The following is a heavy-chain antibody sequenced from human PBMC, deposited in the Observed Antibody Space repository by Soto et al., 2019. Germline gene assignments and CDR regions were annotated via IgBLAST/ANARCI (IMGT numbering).Heavy chain of an antibody. Sequence: ASVEVSCGASGYSVTSYYIYWVRQAPGQGLECMGIINPSGGSTSYAQKFQGRVTMTRDTSTSTVYMELSSLRYEDTAVYYCARSQEAAGHFDYWGQGTLVTVPQ. V-gene: IGHV1-46*01. CDR2: INPSGGST. CDR1: GYSVTSYY. J-gene: IGHJ4*02. D-gene: IGHD6-13*01. CDR3: ARSQEAAGHFDY.